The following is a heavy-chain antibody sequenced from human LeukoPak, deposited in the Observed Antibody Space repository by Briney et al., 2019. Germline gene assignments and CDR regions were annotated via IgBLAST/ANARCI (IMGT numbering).Heavy chain of an antibody. J-gene: IGHJ5*02. CDR3: AKIGNVDTAMVPLYNWFDP. D-gene: IGHD5-18*01. Sequence: GVSLRLSCAASGFTFSNYAMNWVRQAPGEGLEWVSSIDAPGGFTMYADSVRGRFTISRDNAKNSLYLQLNSLRAEDTAVYYCAKIGNVDTAMVPLYNWFDPWGQGTLVIVSA. CDR1: GFTFSNYA. CDR2: IDAPGGFT. V-gene: IGHV3-21*04.